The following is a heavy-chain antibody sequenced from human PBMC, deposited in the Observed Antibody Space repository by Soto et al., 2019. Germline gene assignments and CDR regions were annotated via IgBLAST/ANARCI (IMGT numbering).Heavy chain of an antibody. V-gene: IGHV1-18*01. Sequence: QVQLVQSGAEVNKPGASVKVSCKASGYTFTTYGMSGVRQAPGQGLDWMGGISTYNGNTKYAERLQGTVAMTTETTTRTAYMRLRGLRSHDTAVYYCARGPTDYYDNSGNYFLDYWGQGTLVTVSS. J-gene: IGHJ4*02. CDR3: ARGPTDYYDNSGNYFLDY. CDR1: GYTFTTYG. D-gene: IGHD3-22*01. CDR2: ISTYNGNT.